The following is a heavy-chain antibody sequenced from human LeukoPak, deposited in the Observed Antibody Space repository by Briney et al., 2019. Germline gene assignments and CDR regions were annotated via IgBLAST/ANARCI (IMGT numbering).Heavy chain of an antibody. Sequence: GGSLRLSCAASGFTFSSYAMSWVRQAPGKGLEWVSAISGSGGSTYYADSVKGRFTISRDNSKNTLYLQMNSLRAEDTAVYYCAKGGQGYDILTGRRTYYFDYWGQGTLVTVSS. V-gene: IGHV3-23*01. J-gene: IGHJ4*02. CDR3: AKGGQGYDILTGRRTYYFDY. CDR1: GFTFSSYA. D-gene: IGHD3-9*01. CDR2: ISGSGGST.